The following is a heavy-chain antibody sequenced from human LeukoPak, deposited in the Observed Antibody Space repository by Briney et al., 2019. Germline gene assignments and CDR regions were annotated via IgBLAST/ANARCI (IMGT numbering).Heavy chain of an antibody. CDR3: ARGFRLMVYALDY. CDR1: SGSFSGYY. V-gene: IGHV4-34*01. D-gene: IGHD2-8*01. CDR2: INHSGST. Sequence: SETLSLTCAVYSGSFSGYYWSWIRQPPGKGLEWIGEINHSGSTNYNPSLKSRVTISVDTSKNQFSLKLTSVTAADTAVYYCARGFRLMVYALDYWGQGTLVTVSS. J-gene: IGHJ4*02.